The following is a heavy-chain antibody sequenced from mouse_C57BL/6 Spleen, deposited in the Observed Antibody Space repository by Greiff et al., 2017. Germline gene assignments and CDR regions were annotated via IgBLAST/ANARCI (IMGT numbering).Heavy chain of an antibody. Sequence: EVQRVESGGGLVKPGGSLKLSCAASGFTFSSYAMSWVRQTPEKRLEWVATISDGGSYTYYTDNVKGRFTISRDNAKNTLYLQMSHLKSEDTAMYYCAREGDYFYAMDYWGQGTSVTVSS. CDR3: AREGDYFYAMDY. J-gene: IGHJ4*01. CDR2: ISDGGSYT. CDR1: GFTFSSYA. V-gene: IGHV5-4*01. D-gene: IGHD2-13*01.